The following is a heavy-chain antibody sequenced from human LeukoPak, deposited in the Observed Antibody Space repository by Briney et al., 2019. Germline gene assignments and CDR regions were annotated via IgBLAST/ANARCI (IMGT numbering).Heavy chain of an antibody. CDR2: ISSSGSTI. CDR1: GITFSSYE. CDR3: ARDGASGSYDY. Sequence: GGSLRLSCAASGITFSSYEMSWVRQARGKGLEWVSYISSSGSTIYYADSVKGRFTISRDNAKNSLYLQMNSLRAEDTAVYYCARDGASGSYDYWGQGTLVTVSS. D-gene: IGHD1-26*01. V-gene: IGHV3-48*03. J-gene: IGHJ4*02.